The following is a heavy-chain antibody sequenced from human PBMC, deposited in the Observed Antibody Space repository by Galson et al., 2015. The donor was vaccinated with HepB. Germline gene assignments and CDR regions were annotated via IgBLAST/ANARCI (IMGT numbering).Heavy chain of an antibody. CDR2: ISHSGTTV. J-gene: IGHJ4*02. CDR3: ARGLGGY. D-gene: IGHD2-15*01. V-gene: IGHV3-11*01. CDR1: GFTFSDHY. Sequence: SLRLSCAASGFTFSDHYMSWMRQAPGKGLEWLSYISHSGTTVYHADSLKGRFSISRDNAKNSLYLQMNSLRAEDTAVYYCARGLGGYWGQGTLVTVSS.